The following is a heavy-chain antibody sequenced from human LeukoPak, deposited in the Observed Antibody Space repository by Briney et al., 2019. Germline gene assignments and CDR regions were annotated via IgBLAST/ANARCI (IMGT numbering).Heavy chain of an antibody. Sequence: PGGSLRLSCAASGVTFSSHAMSWVRQAPGKGLEWVSAISGSGDSTYYADSVKGRFTISRDNSRNTLYLQMNSLRAEGTAVYYCAKGVSSWSMYGMDVWGQGTTVTVSS. J-gene: IGHJ6*02. CDR2: ISGSGDST. CDR1: GVTFSSHA. CDR3: AKGVSSWSMYGMDV. V-gene: IGHV3-23*01. D-gene: IGHD6-13*01.